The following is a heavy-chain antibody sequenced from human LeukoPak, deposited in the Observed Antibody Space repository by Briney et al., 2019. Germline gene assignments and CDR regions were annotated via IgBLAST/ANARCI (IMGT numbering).Heavy chain of an antibody. CDR3: ARAVITIFGVVRAYYFDY. D-gene: IGHD3-3*01. CDR1: GFTVSSYG. J-gene: IGHJ4*02. Sequence: GGSLRLSCAASGFTVSSYGMHWVRQAPGKGLEWVAFIRYDGSNKYYADSVKGRFTISRDNSKNTLYLQMNSLRAEDTALYYCARAVITIFGVVRAYYFDYWGQGTLVTVSS. CDR2: IRYDGSNK. V-gene: IGHV3-30*02.